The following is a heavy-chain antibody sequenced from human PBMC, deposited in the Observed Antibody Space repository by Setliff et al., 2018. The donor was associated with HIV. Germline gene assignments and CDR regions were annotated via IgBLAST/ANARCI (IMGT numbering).Heavy chain of an antibody. CDR1: GYSFTSHG. CDR3: ARGTYTDYEVGDY. Sequence: ASVKVSCKASGYSFTSHGLHWVRQAPGQGLEWMGWISGYNGNTEYAQKFQGRVTMTTDTSTSTAYMELSSLRSEDTAVYYCARGTYTDYEVGDYWGQGTLVTVSS. J-gene: IGHJ4*02. V-gene: IGHV1-18*01. D-gene: IGHD4-17*01. CDR2: ISGYNGNT.